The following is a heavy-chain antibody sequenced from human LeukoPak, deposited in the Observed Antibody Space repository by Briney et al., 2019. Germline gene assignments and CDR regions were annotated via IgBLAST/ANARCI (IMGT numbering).Heavy chain of an antibody. Sequence: GGSLRLSCVASGFTFSDYWMSWVRQAPGKGLEWVANIKQEGSDKYYADSMKGRFTISRDNAKDSLYLQMNSLRAEDTAVYFCARGTYSSGWYQDYFDYWGQGTLVTVSS. J-gene: IGHJ4*02. V-gene: IGHV3-7*03. CDR1: GFTFSDYW. CDR3: ARGTYSSGWYQDYFDY. CDR2: IKQEGSDK. D-gene: IGHD6-19*01.